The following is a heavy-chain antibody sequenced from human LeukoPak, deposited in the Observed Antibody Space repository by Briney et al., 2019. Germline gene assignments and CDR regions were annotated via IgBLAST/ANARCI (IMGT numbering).Heavy chain of an antibody. CDR2: IKQDGSEK. J-gene: IGHJ2*01. V-gene: IGHV3-7*01. Sequence: GGSLRLCCAASGFTFSSFWMNWVRQAPGKGLEWVANIKQDGSEKYYVDSVKGRFTISRDNAKNSLYLQMNSLRAEDTAVYYCARAAYSSTWYSRYFDLWGRGTLVTVSS. CDR3: ARAAYSSTWYSRYFDL. CDR1: GFTFSSFW. D-gene: IGHD6-13*01.